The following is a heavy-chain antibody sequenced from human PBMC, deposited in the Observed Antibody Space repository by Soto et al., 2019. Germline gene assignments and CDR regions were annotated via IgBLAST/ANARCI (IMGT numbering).Heavy chain of an antibody. V-gene: IGHV4-4*08. CDR3: AKGGSGSYSNAFDI. Sequence: SETLSLTCTVSGGSISSSYWSWIRQPPGKGLEWIGYMYKSGSTVYNPSLKSRVTISVDTSKNQFSLKLSSVTAADTAVYYCAKGGSGSYSNAFDIWGQGTMVTVSS. CDR2: MYKSGST. CDR1: GGSISSSY. J-gene: IGHJ3*02. D-gene: IGHD3-10*01.